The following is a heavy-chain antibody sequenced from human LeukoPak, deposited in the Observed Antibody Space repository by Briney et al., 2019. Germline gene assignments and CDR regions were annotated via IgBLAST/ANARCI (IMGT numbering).Heavy chain of an antibody. CDR3: AKGSGYDILTGYYLDY. D-gene: IGHD3-9*01. CDR2: ISKNGGST. Sequence: GGSLRLSCAASGFTFSNYGMHWVRRAPGKGLEHVSAISKNGGSTYYANSLKGRFTISRDNAKNSLYLQMNSLRAEDTAVYYCAKGSGYDILTGYYLDYWGQGTLVTVSS. CDR1: GFTFSNYG. J-gene: IGHJ4*02. V-gene: IGHV3-64*04.